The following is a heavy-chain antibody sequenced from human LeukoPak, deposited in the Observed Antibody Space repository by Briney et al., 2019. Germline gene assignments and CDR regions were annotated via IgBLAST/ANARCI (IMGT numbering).Heavy chain of an antibody. Sequence: PGGSLRLSCAASGFTFSNAWMSWVRQAPGKGLEWVGHIRSKTDGGTTDYAAPVKGRFTISRDDSKNTLYLQMNSLKTEDTAVYYCTTFEAYCDSSGYPHYFDYWGQGTLVTVSS. D-gene: IGHD3-22*01. CDR1: GFTFSNAW. CDR2: IRSKTDGGTT. J-gene: IGHJ4*02. V-gene: IGHV3-15*01. CDR3: TTFEAYCDSSGYPHYFDY.